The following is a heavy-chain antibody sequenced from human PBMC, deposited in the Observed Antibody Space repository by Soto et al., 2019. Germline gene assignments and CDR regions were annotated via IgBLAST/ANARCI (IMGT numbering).Heavy chain of an antibody. Sequence: SETLSLTCTVSGGSISSYYWSWIRQPPGKGLEWIGYIYYSGSTNYNPSLKSRVTISVDTSKNHFSLKLSSVTAADTAVYYCARLQYCSTTSCPWGMDVWGQGTTVTVSS. CDR1: GGSISSYY. CDR3: ARLQYCSTTSCPWGMDV. CDR2: IYYSGST. J-gene: IGHJ6*02. V-gene: IGHV4-59*12. D-gene: IGHD2-2*01.